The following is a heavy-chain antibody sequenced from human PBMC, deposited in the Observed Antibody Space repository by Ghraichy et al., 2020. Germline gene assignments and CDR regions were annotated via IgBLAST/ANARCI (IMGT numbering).Heavy chain of an antibody. D-gene: IGHD2-8*02. Sequence: GGSLRLSCAASGFIVTDNYITWVRQAPGKGLEWVSTIHAGGHTYYADSVKGRFTTSRDGSTNTAYLQMNNLRADDTAVYYCARVCSTGVCYGFYWGQGTLVTVS. CDR1: GFIVTDNY. V-gene: IGHV3-53*01. CDR3: ARVCSTGVCYGFY. J-gene: IGHJ4*02. CDR2: IHAGGHT.